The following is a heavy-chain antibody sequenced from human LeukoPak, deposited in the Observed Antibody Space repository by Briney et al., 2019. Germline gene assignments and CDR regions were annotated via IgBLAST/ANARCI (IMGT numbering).Heavy chain of an antibody. CDR3: ARGVPYPSWSGPHYSDY. Sequence: TGGSLRLSCAASGFTFSTYWMSWVRQAPGKGLEWVAHIKQDGSQEYYVGSVKGRFTISRDNAKNSPYLQMNSLRVEDTAVYYCARGVPYPSWSGPHYSDYWGQGTLVTVSS. J-gene: IGHJ4*02. D-gene: IGHD3-3*01. CDR2: IKQDGSQE. V-gene: IGHV3-7*01. CDR1: GFTFSTYW.